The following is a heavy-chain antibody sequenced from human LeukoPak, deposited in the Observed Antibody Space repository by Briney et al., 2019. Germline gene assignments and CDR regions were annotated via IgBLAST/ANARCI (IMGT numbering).Heavy chain of an antibody. V-gene: IGHV3-30*18. D-gene: IGHD3-22*01. CDR1: GFTFSSYG. Sequence: PGRSLRLSCAASGFTFSSYGMHWVRQAPGKGLEWVAVISYDGSNKYYADSVKGRFTISRDNSKNTLYLQMNSLRAEDTAVYYCAKDRYDSTGYYKEFDYWGQGTLVTVSS. CDR2: ISYDGSNK. J-gene: IGHJ4*02. CDR3: AKDRYDSTGYYKEFDY.